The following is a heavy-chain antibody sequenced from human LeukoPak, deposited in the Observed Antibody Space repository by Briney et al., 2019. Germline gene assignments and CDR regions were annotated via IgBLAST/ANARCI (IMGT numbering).Heavy chain of an antibody. CDR3: AREFYYDFWSGCMDV. J-gene: IGHJ6*02. Sequence: GGSLRLSCAASGFTFSSHWMSWVRQAPGKGLEWVANIKQDGSEKYYVDSVKGRFTISRDNAKNSLYLQMNSLRAEDTAVYYCAREFYYDFWSGCMDVWGQGTTVTVSS. D-gene: IGHD3-3*01. V-gene: IGHV3-7*01. CDR1: GFTFSSHW. CDR2: IKQDGSEK.